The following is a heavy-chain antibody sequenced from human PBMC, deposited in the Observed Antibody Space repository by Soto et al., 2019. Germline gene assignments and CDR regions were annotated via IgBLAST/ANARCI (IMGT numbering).Heavy chain of an antibody. CDR2: IHHSGST. D-gene: IGHD5-12*01. V-gene: IGHV4-38-2*01. Sequence: WETLSLSFAVSGDPISSGYYWGWIRQPPGKGLEWIGIIHHSGSTYYNPSLRSRITISVDTSKNQFSLKMPSVTAADTAVYYCARSSGYVPGGYWGQGILVTVSS. J-gene: IGHJ4*02. CDR1: GDPISSGYY. CDR3: ARSSGYVPGGY.